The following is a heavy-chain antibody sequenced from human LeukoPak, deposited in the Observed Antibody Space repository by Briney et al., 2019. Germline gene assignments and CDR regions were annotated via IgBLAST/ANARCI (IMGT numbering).Heavy chain of an antibody. CDR2: ISYDGSNK. CDR1: GFTFSSYA. D-gene: IGHD3-22*01. V-gene: IGHV3-30-3*01. CDR3: ASLSVPRAYYDSSGSQLASSDY. Sequence: PGGSLRLSCAASGFTFSSYAMHWVRQAPGKGLEWVAVISYDGSNKYYADSVKGRFTISRDNSKNTLYLQMNSLRAEDTAVYYCASLSVPRAYYDSSGSQLASSDYWGQGTLVTVSS. J-gene: IGHJ4*02.